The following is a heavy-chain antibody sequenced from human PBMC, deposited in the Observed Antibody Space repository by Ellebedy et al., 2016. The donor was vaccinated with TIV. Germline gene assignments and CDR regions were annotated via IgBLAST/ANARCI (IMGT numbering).Heavy chain of an antibody. D-gene: IGHD5-18*01. CDR3: AKDFNTAMVTGFDY. J-gene: IGHJ4*02. Sequence: ASVKVSCKASGYTFTAYAIHWVRQAPGQRLEWLGWINAGNGNTKYSQKFQGRVTITRDTSASTAYMELSSLRSEDTAVDYCAKDFNTAMVTGFDYWGQGTLVTVSS. CDR1: GYTFTAYA. V-gene: IGHV1-3*01. CDR2: INAGNGNT.